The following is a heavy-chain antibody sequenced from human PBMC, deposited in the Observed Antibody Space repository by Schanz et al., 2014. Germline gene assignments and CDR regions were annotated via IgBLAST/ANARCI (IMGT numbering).Heavy chain of an antibody. CDR2: LYIRST. D-gene: IGHD5-12*01. V-gene: IGHV3-53*01. CDR1: GFTVNTNY. Sequence: EVQLVESGGGLIHPGGSLRLSCAVSGFTVNTNYMTWVRQAPGKGLECVSILYIRSTYYADSVKGRFTISRDNSKNMVFLQMNSLRVEDKAIYYCARDEGKDGYNLAFDVWGQGTLVTVSS. CDR3: ARDEGKDGYNLAFDV. J-gene: IGHJ3*01.